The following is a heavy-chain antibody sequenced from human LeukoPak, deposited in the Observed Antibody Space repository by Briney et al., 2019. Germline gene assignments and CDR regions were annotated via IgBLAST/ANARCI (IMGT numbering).Heavy chain of an antibody. CDR2: IYSSGTT. V-gene: IGHV4-4*07. J-gene: IGHJ6*02. CDR1: GGSISGYY. D-gene: IGHD5/OR15-5a*01. Sequence: SETLSLTCTVSGGSISGYYWSWIRQSAGKELEWIGRIYSSGTTNYNPSLKSRATMSVDTSMNHFSLNLNSVTAADTAVYYCARGDSTNQDGDYYGLDVWGQGTTVTVSS. CDR3: ARGDSTNQDGDYYGLDV.